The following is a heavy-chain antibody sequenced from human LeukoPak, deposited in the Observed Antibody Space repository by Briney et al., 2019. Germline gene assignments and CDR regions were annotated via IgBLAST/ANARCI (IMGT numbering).Heavy chain of an antibody. J-gene: IGHJ4*02. CDR3: ARDCGGDCYGPFAY. D-gene: IGHD2-21*02. CDR2: ISGSGGST. Sequence: GGSLRLSCAASGFTFSSYGMSWVRQAPGKGLEWVSAISGSGGSTYYADSVKGRFTISRDNSKNTLYLQMNSLRAEDTAVYYCARDCGGDCYGPFAYWGQGTLVTVSS. V-gene: IGHV3-23*01. CDR1: GFTFSSYG.